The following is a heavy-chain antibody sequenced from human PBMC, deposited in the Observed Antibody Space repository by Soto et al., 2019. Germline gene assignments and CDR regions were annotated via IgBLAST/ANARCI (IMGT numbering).Heavy chain of an antibody. D-gene: IGHD6-19*01. V-gene: IGHV4-61*01. J-gene: IGHJ4*01. Sequence: PSETLSLTCTVSGASVSSATYYWSWIRQPPGKGLEWIGYIHYSGTTNSNPSLKSRVAISLDTSKDQFSLNLSSVTAADTAQYYCARVWAYFGSDWYLDYWGQGTLVTVSS. CDR1: GASVSSATYY. CDR3: ARVWAYFGSDWYLDY. CDR2: IHYSGTT.